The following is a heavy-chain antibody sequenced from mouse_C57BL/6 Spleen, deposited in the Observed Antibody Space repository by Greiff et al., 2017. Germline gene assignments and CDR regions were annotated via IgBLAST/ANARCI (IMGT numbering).Heavy chain of an antibody. V-gene: IGHV6-3*01. CDR1: GFTFSNYW. Sequence: EVKLVESGGGLVQPGGSMKLSCVASGFTFSNYWMNWVRQSPEKGLEWVAQIRLKSDNYATHYAESVKGRFTISRDDSKSSVYLQMNNLRAEDTGIYYCTALYYSNYEYAMDYWGQGTSVTVSS. CDR3: TALYYSNYEYAMDY. J-gene: IGHJ4*01. D-gene: IGHD2-5*01. CDR2: IRLKSDNYAT.